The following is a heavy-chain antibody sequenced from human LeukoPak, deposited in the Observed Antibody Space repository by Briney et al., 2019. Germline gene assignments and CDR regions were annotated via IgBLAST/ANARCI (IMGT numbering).Heavy chain of an antibody. Sequence: ASVKVSCKASGYTFINNWMHWVRQAPGQGLEWIGLINPTGTGTLYAQKFQGRVTMTRDMSTSTDYMELSSLRSEDTALYYCARAGEYCSGGSCYSGVYFDYWGQGTLVTVSS. CDR3: ARAGEYCSGGSCYSGVYFDY. CDR2: INPTGTGT. V-gene: IGHV1-46*01. D-gene: IGHD2-15*01. J-gene: IGHJ4*02. CDR1: GYTFINNW.